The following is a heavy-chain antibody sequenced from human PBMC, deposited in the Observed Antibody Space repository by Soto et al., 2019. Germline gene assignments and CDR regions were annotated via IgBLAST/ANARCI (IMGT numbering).Heavy chain of an antibody. V-gene: IGHV3-53*01. Sequence: EVQLVESGGGLIQPGGSLRLSCAASGFSVSVNFMTWVREAPEKGLQWVSDINGAGNTNYADSVKGRFTISRDTSQNMIYLQMNSLRAEDTAMYYCARENYYSGLDVWGQGTTVTVSS. J-gene: IGHJ6*02. CDR1: GFSVSVNF. CDR3: ARENYYSGLDV. CDR2: INGAGNT.